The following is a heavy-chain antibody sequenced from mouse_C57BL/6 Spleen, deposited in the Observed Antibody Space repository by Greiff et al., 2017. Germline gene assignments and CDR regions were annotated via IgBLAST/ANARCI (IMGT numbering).Heavy chain of an antibody. V-gene: IGHV1-59*01. D-gene: IGHD5-5*01. CDR2: IDPSDSYT. CDR1: GYTFTSYW. Sequence: QVQLQQPGAELVRPGTSVKLSCKASGYTFTSYWMHWVKQRPGQGLEWIGVIDPSDSYTNYNQKFKGKATLTVDTSSSTAYMQLSSLTSEDSAVYYCALGDYPVAYWGQGTLVTVSA. J-gene: IGHJ3*01. CDR3: ALGDYPVAY.